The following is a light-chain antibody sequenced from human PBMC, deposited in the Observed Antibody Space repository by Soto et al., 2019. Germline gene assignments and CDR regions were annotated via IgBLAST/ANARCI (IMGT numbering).Light chain of an antibody. J-gene: IGKJ3*01. CDR1: QSIGSW. CDR2: KAS. V-gene: IGKV1-5*03. CDR3: QQYSVYSA. Sequence: DIQMTQSPSALSASVGDSVTITCRASQSIGSWLAWYQQKPGKVPKLLIYKASSLESGVPSRFSGSGSGTEFTLPISTLQPDDFATYYCQQYSVYSAFGPGTKVDIK.